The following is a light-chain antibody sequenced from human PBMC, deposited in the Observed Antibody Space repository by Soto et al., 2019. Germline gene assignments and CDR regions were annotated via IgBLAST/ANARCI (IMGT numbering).Light chain of an antibody. CDR2: EVS. V-gene: IGLV2-8*01. CDR1: SSDVGGYNY. J-gene: IGLJ2*01. Sequence: QSALTQPPSASGSTGQSVTISCTGTSSDVGGYNYVAWYQQHPGKAPKLMIYEVSKRPSGVPDRFSGSKSGNTASLTVSGLHAEDEADDYCSSYGGSNNLVFGGGTQVTVL. CDR3: SSYGGSNNLV.